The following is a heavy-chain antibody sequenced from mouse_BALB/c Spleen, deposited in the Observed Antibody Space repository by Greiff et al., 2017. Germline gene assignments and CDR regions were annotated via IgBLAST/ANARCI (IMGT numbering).Heavy chain of an antibody. CDR2: IWSGGST. CDR3: ARYVDYAMGY. CDR1: GFSLTSYG. J-gene: IGHJ4*01. D-gene: IGHD1-1*01. V-gene: IGHV2-2*02. Sequence: QVQLKESGPGLVQPSQSLSITCTVSGFSLTSYGVHWVRQSPGKGLEWLGVIWSGGSTDYNAAFISRLGISKDNSKSQVFFKMNSLQANDTAIYYCARYVDYAMGYWGQGTSVTVSS.